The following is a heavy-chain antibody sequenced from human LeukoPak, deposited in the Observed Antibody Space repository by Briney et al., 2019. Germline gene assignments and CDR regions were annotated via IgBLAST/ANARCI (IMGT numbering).Heavy chain of an antibody. V-gene: IGHV3-23*01. CDR2: LSASGGST. CDR3: ARWSGPMVAFDI. Sequence: GGSLRLSCAASGFTFASYAMNWVRQAPGKGLEWVSALSASGGSTYYADSVKGRFTISRDNTKNTLYLQMNSLRAEDTAVYYCARWSGPMVAFDIWGQGTMVTVSS. D-gene: IGHD3-10*01. J-gene: IGHJ3*02. CDR1: GFTFASYA.